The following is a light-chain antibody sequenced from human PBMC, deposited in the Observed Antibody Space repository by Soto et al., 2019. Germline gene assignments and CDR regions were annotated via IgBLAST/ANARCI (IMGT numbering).Light chain of an antibody. CDR2: AAS. CDR1: QSINRF. Sequence: DIQMTQSPSSLSAPVGDRVTITCRASQSINRFLNWYQQKPGKAPKLLIYAASSLQSGVPSRFSGSGSGTDFTLTISSLQPEDFATYYCQQSYSPPPVTFGQGTRLEI. J-gene: IGKJ5*01. V-gene: IGKV1-39*01. CDR3: QQSYSPPPVT.